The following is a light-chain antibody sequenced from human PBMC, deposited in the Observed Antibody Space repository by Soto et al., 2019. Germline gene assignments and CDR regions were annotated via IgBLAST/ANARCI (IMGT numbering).Light chain of an antibody. Sequence: QSVLTQPRSVSGSPGQSVTISCTGTSSDVGGYNYVSWYQQHPGKAPKLMIYDVSKRPSGVPDSFSGSKSGNTASLTISGLQAEDEADYSGCSYAGSSVVFGGGTKLTVL. V-gene: IGLV2-11*01. CDR3: CSYAGSSVV. J-gene: IGLJ2*01. CDR2: DVS. CDR1: SSDVGGYNY.